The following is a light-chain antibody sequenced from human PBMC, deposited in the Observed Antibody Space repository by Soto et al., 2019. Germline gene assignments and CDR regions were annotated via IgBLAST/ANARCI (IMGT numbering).Light chain of an antibody. V-gene: IGLV2-14*01. J-gene: IGLJ1*01. Sequence: QSVLTQPASVSGSPGQSITISCTGTSSDVGGYNYVSWYQQHPGKAPKLMIYDVSNRPSGVSNRFSGSKSGKTASLTISGLQAEDEADYYCSSYTSSSSGEVFGTGTKVTVL. CDR3: SSYTSSSSGEV. CDR1: SSDVGGYNY. CDR2: DVS.